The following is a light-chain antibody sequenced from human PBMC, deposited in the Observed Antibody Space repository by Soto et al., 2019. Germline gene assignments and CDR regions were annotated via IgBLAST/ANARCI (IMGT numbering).Light chain of an antibody. CDR3: QSYDSSLSGV. V-gene: IGLV1-40*01. Sequence: QSVLTQPPSVSGAPGQRLAISCTGSSSNIGAGYDVHWYQQFPGTAPKLLIYGNSNPPSGVPDRFSCSKSGTSASLAITGLQAEDEADYYCQSYDSSLSGVFGSGTKVTVL. CDR1: SSNIGAGYD. CDR2: GNS. J-gene: IGLJ1*01.